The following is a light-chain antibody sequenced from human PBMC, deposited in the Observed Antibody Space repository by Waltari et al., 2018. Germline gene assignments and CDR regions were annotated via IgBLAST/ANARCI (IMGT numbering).Light chain of an antibody. CDR1: ALPTQS. Sequence: SYELTQPPSVSVSPGQTSRNTCSGDALPTQSAYWYQQKPGQAPVLVIYKDSERPSGIPERFSGSSSGTTVTLTISGVQAEDEADYYCQSADSSGTYVVFGGGTKLTVL. V-gene: IGLV3-25*03. CDR3: QSADSSGTYVV. CDR2: KDS. J-gene: IGLJ2*01.